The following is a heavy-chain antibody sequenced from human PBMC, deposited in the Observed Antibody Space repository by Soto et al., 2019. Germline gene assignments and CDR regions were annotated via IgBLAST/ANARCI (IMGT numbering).Heavy chain of an antibody. CDR1: GFTFRSYV. CDR3: ARWGTTGGLDV. Sequence: QVQLVESGGGVVQPGTSLRVSCVGSGFTFRSYVIHWVRQAPGKGLEWVALTSYDGRDKYYADSVRGRFTISRDNSRNTLDLQMDSLKLEDTALYYCARWGTTGGLDVWGQGTLVSVSS. J-gene: IGHJ1*01. V-gene: IGHV3-30*19. CDR2: TSYDGRDK. D-gene: IGHD3-16*01.